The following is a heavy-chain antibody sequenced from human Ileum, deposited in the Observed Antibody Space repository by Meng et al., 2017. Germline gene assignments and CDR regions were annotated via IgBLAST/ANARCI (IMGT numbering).Heavy chain of an antibody. CDR2: IDPGNGNR. CDR1: GDTFTTFG. Sequence: QVQRLQSGIEVKKPGASVKVSCKTSGDTFTTFGISWVRQAPGQGLEWMGWIDPGNGNRNFAQKFQDRITLTTDTTTTTAYMELRSLRSDDTAIFYCARDRQWVFDYWGQGTLVTVSS. D-gene: IGHD6-19*01. J-gene: IGHJ4*02. V-gene: IGHV1-18*01. CDR3: ARDRQWVFDY.